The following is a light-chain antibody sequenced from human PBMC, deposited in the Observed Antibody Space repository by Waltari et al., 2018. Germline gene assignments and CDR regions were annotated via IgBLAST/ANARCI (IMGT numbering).Light chain of an antibody. V-gene: IGLV2-14*01. Sequence: QSALTQPASVSGSPGQSITISCTGTSSDVGGYNFVSWYQQHPGKAPKFMIFDVRRRPSGVSNRFSGSKSGNTASLTISGLQAEDEADYYCSSYTTSGTNVFGTGTKVTVL. J-gene: IGLJ1*01. CDR2: DVR. CDR3: SSYTTSGTNV. CDR1: SSDVGGYNF.